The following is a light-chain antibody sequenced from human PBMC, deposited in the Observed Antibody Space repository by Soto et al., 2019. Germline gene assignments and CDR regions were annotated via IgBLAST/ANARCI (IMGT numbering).Light chain of an antibody. V-gene: IGKV3D-15*01. CDR3: QQYNSWPLT. J-gene: IGKJ4*01. CDR1: QSVSNN. Sequence: VLALSPATLSLSASQRATLSCTASQSVSNNYLAWYQRKPGHAPMLVIYATFTRASGVPTRISGSGSETEFTLTISSLQSEDFAVYYCQQYNSWPLTFGGGTKVDI. CDR2: ATF.